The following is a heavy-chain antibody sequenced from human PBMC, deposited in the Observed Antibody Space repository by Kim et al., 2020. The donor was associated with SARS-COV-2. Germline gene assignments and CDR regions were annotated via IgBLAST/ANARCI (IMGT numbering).Heavy chain of an antibody. CDR2: INHSGST. Sequence: SETLSLTCAVYGGSFSGYYWSWIRQPPGKGLEWIGEINHSGSTNYNPSLKSRVTISVDTSKNQFSLKLSSVTAADTAVYYCARVRTMVRAIYYYYYYGMDVWGQGTTVTVSS. CDR3: ARVRTMVRAIYYYYYYGMDV. V-gene: IGHV4-34*01. D-gene: IGHD3-10*01. CDR1: GGSFSGYY. J-gene: IGHJ6*02.